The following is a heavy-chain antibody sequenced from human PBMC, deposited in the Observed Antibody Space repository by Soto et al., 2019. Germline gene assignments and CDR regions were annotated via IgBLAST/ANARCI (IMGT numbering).Heavy chain of an antibody. Sequence: RLPPEKKMEWIGYIYYSGSTKYKPSLKSRVTISVDTSKNQFSLKLSSVTAADTAVYYCARGAGLLWFGDYRSNWFAPWGQGTLVIVSS. J-gene: IGHJ5*02. CDR3: ARGAGLLWFGDYRSNWFAP. V-gene: IGHV4-59*01. D-gene: IGHD3-10*01. CDR2: IYYSGST.